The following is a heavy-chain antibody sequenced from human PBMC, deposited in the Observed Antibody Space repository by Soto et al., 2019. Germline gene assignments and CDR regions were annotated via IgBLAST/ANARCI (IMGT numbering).Heavy chain of an antibody. Sequence: PSETLSLTCTVSGGSISSGAYHWNWIRQHPGKGLEWIGSIYYSGSTYDNPSLKSRVAISVDTSKNQFSLKVMSVTAADAAVYYCARGSGGDNDNWFDPWGQGILVTAPQ. CDR3: ARGSGGDNDNWFDP. V-gene: IGHV4-31*03. CDR2: IYYSGST. D-gene: IGHD4-17*01. CDR1: GGSISSGAYH. J-gene: IGHJ5*02.